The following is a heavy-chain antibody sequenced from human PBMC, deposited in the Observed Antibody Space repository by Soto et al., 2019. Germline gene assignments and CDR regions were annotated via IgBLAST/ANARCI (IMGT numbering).Heavy chain of an antibody. J-gene: IGHJ5*02. CDR1: GFTFTSYA. D-gene: IGHD6-13*01. Sequence: WSLRLSCAASGFTFTSYAMSWVRQAPGKGLEWVSAISGSGGSTYYADSVKGRFTISRDNSKNTLYLQMNSLRAEDTAVYYCAKDPYSSSWHNWFDPWGQGTLVTVSS. CDR3: AKDPYSSSWHNWFDP. CDR2: ISGSGGST. V-gene: IGHV3-23*01.